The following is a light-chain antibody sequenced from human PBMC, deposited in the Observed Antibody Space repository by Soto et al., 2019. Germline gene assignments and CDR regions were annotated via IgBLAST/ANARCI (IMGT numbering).Light chain of an antibody. CDR3: QQYHSYPVT. Sequence: DIQMTQSPSSLSASVGDTVTITCRASQGINDFLAWFQQKPGKAPKPLISAASSLQSGVPSKFSGSGSDRDFTITISRLQPEDSATYYCQQYHSYPVTFGGGTKVEIK. CDR1: QGINDF. V-gene: IGKV1-16*02. CDR2: AAS. J-gene: IGKJ4*01.